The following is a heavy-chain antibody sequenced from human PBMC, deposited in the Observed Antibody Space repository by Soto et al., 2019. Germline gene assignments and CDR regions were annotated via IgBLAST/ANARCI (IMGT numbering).Heavy chain of an antibody. Sequence: VGSLRLSCAASGFTFSSYAMSWVRQAPGKGLEWVSAISGSGGSTYYADSVKGRFTISRDNSKNTLYLQMNSLRAEDTAVYYCAKGATTVSYYYYYGMDVWGQGTTVTVSS. CDR3: AKGATTVSYYYYYGMDV. J-gene: IGHJ6*02. CDR2: ISGSGGST. V-gene: IGHV3-23*01. CDR1: GFTFSSYA. D-gene: IGHD4-4*01.